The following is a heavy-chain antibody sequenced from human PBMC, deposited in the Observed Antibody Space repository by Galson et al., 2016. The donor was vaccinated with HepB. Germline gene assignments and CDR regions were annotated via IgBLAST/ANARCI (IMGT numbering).Heavy chain of an antibody. J-gene: IGHJ1*01. CDR3: ARSSGWYGYFQH. CDR1: GFTVSSNY. V-gene: IGHV3-53*01. D-gene: IGHD6-19*01. CDR2: IYSAGGT. Sequence: SLRLSCAASGFTVSSNYMSWVRQAPGKGLEWVSVIYSAGGTFYADSVKGRFSISRDNSKNTVYLQMNSPRAEDTAVYYCARSSGWYGYFQHWGQGTLVTVSS.